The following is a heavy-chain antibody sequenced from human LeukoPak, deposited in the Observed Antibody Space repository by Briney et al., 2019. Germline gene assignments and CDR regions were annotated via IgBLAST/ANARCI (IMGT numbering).Heavy chain of an antibody. Sequence: AAVTVSYQGSGYTFTRHYIHLVLHAAGQGLGWGGGVNPKSGGTNYPQKFLDRVTMTTDMSISTAYMELISLTSRDTAVYFCARVSRKYVFGYYMDVWGKGTSIIVSS. V-gene: IGHV1-2*02. J-gene: IGHJ6*03. CDR1: GYTFTRHY. CDR2: VNPKSGGT. D-gene: IGHD2-2*01. CDR3: ARVSRKYVFGYYMDV.